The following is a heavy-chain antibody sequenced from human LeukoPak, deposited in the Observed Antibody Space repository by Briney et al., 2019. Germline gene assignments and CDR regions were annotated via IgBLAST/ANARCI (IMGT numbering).Heavy chain of an antibody. CDR3: AKDQAVPAARTFDY. V-gene: IGHV3-23*01. CDR1: GFTFSSYA. D-gene: IGHD2-2*01. Sequence: GGSLRLSCAASGFTFSSYAMSWVRQAPGKGREWVSAISGSGGSTYYADSAKGRFTISRDNSKNTLYLQMNSLRAEDTAVYYCAKDQAVPAARTFDYWGQGTLVTVSS. J-gene: IGHJ4*02. CDR2: ISGSGGST.